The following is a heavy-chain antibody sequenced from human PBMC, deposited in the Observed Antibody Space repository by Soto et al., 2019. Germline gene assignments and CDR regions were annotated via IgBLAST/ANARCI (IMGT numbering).Heavy chain of an antibody. J-gene: IGHJ4*02. CDR1: GASMSNYC. Sequence: QVQLQESGPGLLKPSETLSLTCTVSGASMSNYCWSWIRQPAGKGLEWIGRIFGSGETYYNPSLKSRVILSVDLSKSQFSLELTSVTAADTAVYFCVREGDYSDNNGYPLFDYWGQGTLVTVSP. CDR3: VREGDYSDNNGYPLFDY. V-gene: IGHV4-4*07. CDR2: IFGSGET. D-gene: IGHD3-22*01.